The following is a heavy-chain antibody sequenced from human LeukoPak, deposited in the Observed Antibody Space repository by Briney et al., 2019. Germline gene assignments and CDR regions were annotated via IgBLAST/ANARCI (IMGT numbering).Heavy chain of an antibody. J-gene: IGHJ4*02. CDR3: ARRLVGTKYFDY. CDR1: GYRFTTYW. V-gene: IGHV5-51*01. D-gene: IGHD1-26*01. CDR2: IYPGDSDT. Sequence: GEPLKISCKGSGYRFTTYWLGWVRQMPGKSLEWMGSIYPGDSDTRYSPSFQGQVTISADKSVNTAYLQWSSLKASDTAMYYCARRLVGTKYFDYWGQGTLVTVSS.